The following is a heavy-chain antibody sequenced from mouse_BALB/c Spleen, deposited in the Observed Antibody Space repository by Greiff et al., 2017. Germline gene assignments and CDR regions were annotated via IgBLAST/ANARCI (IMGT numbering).Heavy chain of an antibody. V-gene: IGHV1-5*01. CDR2: IYPGNSDT. CDR3: TRVDYGTSCDY. CDR1: GYSFTSYW. Sequence: EVKLVESGTVLARPGASVKMSCKASGYSFTSYWMHWVKQRPGQGLEWIGAIYPGNSDTSYNQKFKGKAKLTAVTSASTAYMELSSLTNEDSAVYYCTRVDYGTSCDYWGQGTTLTVSS. D-gene: IGHD1-1*01. J-gene: IGHJ2*01.